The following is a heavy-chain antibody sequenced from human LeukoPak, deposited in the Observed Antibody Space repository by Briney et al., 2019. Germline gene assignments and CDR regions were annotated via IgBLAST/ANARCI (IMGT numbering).Heavy chain of an antibody. CDR1: GGSFSGYY. D-gene: IGHD6-19*01. CDR3: ARSSGWYPLGY. V-gene: IGHV4-34*01. Sequence: SETLSLTSAVYGGSFSGYYWSWIRQPPGKGLEWIGEINHSGSTNYNPSLKSRVTISVDTSKNQFSLKLSSVTAADTAVYYCARSSGWYPLGYWGQGTLVTVSS. J-gene: IGHJ4*02. CDR2: INHSGST.